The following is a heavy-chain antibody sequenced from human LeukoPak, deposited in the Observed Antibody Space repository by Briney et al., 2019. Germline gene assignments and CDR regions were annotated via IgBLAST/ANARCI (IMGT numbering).Heavy chain of an antibody. V-gene: IGHV1-69*04. D-gene: IGHD4-23*01. J-gene: IGHJ6*02. CDR2: IIPIFGIA. CDR1: GGTFSSYA. Sequence: ASVKVSCKASGGTFSSYAISWVRQAPGQGLEWMGRIIPIFGIANYAQKFQGRVTITADKSTSTAYMELSSLRSEDTAVYYCAREDLSTVATGTSGMDVWGQGTTVTVSS. CDR3: AREDLSTVATGTSGMDV.